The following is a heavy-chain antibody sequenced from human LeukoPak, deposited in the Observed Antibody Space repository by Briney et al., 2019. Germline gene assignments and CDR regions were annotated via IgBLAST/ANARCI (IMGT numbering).Heavy chain of an antibody. CDR3: ARDPRSGGYHYYYMDV. V-gene: IGHV3-21*01. D-gene: IGHD3-3*01. CDR1: LFTFSSDS. Sequence: PGGALRLSCAASLFTFSSDSMNWVRPAPGKGLEWVSSSISSSSYIYYADSVKGRFIISRDNAKNSLYLRMNSLRAEDTAVYYCARDPRSGGYHYYYMDVWGKGTTVTVSS. CDR2: SISSSSYI. J-gene: IGHJ6*03.